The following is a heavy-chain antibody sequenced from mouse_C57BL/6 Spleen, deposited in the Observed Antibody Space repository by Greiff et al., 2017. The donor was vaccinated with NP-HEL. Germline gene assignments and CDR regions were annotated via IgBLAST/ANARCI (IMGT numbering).Heavy chain of an antibody. CDR3: ARQLRLRYYFDY. CDR2: IDPANGNT. V-gene: IGHV14-3*01. D-gene: IGHD3-2*02. J-gene: IGHJ2*01. Sequence: EVKLMESVAELVRPGASVKLSCTASGFNIKNTYMHWVKQRPEQGLEWIGRIDPANGNTKYAPKFPGKATITADTSSNTAYRQLSSLTSEDTAIYYCARQLRLRYYFDYWGQGTTLTVSS. CDR1: GFNIKNTY.